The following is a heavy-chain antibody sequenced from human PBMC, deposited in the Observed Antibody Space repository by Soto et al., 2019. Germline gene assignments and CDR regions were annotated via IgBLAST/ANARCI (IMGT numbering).Heavy chain of an antibody. D-gene: IGHD1-26*01. CDR3: AVPYGLLSRISW. CDR2: ISAYNGDT. Sequence: QVQLVQSGAEVKKPGASVKVSCKASGYTFSTYGISRVRQAPGQGLESMGWISAYNGDTNYAQKFQGRVTMTSDTSTSTAYMELRSLKSDDTAVYYGAVPYGLLSRISWWGQGTLVTVSS. J-gene: IGHJ4*02. CDR1: GYTFSTYG. V-gene: IGHV1-18*01.